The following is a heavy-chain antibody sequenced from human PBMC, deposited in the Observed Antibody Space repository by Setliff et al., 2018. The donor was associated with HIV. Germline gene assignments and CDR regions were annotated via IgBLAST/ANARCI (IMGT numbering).Heavy chain of an antibody. D-gene: IGHD3-10*01. Sequence: PSETLSLTCTVSGGSISSHHWTWIRQPPGKGLEWIGDIHYSGSTNYNSSLKSRVTITIDTSKNQFSLKLSSVTAADTAVYYCARGGASSKYFDYWGQGTLVTVSS. CDR3: ARGGASSKYFDY. J-gene: IGHJ4*02. V-gene: IGHV4-59*08. CDR2: IHYSGST. CDR1: GGSISSHH.